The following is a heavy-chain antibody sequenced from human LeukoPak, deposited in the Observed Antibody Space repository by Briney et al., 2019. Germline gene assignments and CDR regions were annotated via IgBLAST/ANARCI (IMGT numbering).Heavy chain of an antibody. J-gene: IGHJ4*02. CDR2: IIPIFGTA. CDR1: GGTFSSYA. CDR3: ATDRYSSSWYEDY. Sequence: ASVKVSCKASGGTFSSYAISWVRQAPGQRLEWMGGIIPIFGTANYAQKFQGRVTITADKSTSTAYMELSSLRSEDTAVYYCATDRYSSSWYEDYWGQGTLVTVSS. D-gene: IGHD6-13*01. V-gene: IGHV1-69*06.